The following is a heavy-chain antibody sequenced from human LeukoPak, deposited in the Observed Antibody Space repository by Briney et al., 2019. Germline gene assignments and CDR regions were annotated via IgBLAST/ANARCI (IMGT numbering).Heavy chain of an antibody. V-gene: IGHV3-48*01. CDR2: ISSSSSTI. CDR3: AREGSYSYGASGAFDI. D-gene: IGHD5-18*01. CDR1: GFTFSSYS. Sequence: GGSLRLSCAASGFTFSSYSMNWVRQAPGKGLEWVSYISSSSSTIYYADSVKGRFTISRDNAKNSLYLQMNSLRAEDTAVYYCAREGSYSYGASGAFDIWGQGTMVTVSS. J-gene: IGHJ3*02.